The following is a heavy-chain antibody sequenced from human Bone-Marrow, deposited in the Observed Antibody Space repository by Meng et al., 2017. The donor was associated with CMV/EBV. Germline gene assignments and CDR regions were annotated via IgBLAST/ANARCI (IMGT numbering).Heavy chain of an antibody. J-gene: IGHJ4*02. CDR2: INPNSGGT. CDR1: GYTFTSYY. V-gene: IGHV1-2*02. CDR3: ARDLRRIVGATYSLDY. D-gene: IGHD1-26*01. Sequence: ASVKVSCKASGYTFTSYYMHWVRQAPGQGLEWMGWINPNSGGTNYAQKFQGRVTVTRDTSISTAYMELSRLRSDDTAVYYCARDLRRIVGATYSLDYWGQGTLVTVSS.